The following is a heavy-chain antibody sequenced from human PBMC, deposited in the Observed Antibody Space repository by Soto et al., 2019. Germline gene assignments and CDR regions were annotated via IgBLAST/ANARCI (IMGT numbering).Heavy chain of an antibody. CDR1: GFSLSTSEVG. CDR3: AHRFDWYYFNH. J-gene: IGHJ4*02. D-gene: IGHD3-9*01. V-gene: IGHV2-5*02. CDR2: IYWDDDK. Sequence: QITLKESGPTLLQPTQTLTLTCTFPGFSLSTSEVGVGWFRQPPGQALEWLALIYWDDDKRYSPSLNSRLTITQDTSKARVVLTVTNVYPVETATYFCAHRFDWYYFNHLGQGTLVTVSS.